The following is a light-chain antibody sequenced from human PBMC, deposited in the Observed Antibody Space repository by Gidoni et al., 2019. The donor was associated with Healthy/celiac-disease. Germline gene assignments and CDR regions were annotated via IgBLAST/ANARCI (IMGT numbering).Light chain of an antibody. J-gene: IGKJ4*01. CDR3: QQRSNWPLT. CDR2: DAS. Sequence: DIVLTPSPATLSLSPGERATLSCRASQSVSSYLAWYQQKPGQAPRLLIYDASNRATGIPARFSGSGSGTDFTLTISSLEPEDFAVYYCQQRSNWPLTFGGGTKVEIK. CDR1: QSVSSY. V-gene: IGKV3-11*01.